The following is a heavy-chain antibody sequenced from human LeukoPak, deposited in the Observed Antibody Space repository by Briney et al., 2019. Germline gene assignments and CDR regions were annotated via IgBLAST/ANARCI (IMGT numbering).Heavy chain of an antibody. D-gene: IGHD3-3*01. CDR2: ISAYNGNT. CDR1: GYTFTSYG. CDR3: ARDYAPDYDFWPLYYYGMDV. J-gene: IGHJ6*02. V-gene: IGHV1-18*01. Sequence: ASVKVSCKASGYTFTSYGISWVRQAPGQGLEWMGWISAYNGNTNYAQKLQGRVTMTTDTSTSTAYMELRSLRSDDTAVYYCARDYAPDYDFWPLYYYGMDVWGQGTTVTVSS.